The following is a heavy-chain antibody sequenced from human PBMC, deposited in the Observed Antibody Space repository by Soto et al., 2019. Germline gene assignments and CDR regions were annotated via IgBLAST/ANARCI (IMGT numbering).Heavy chain of an antibody. J-gene: IGHJ4*02. V-gene: IGHV3-23*01. D-gene: IGHD1-26*01. CDR1: GFTFSSYG. CDR3: AKDRRAGGNYGFYSDF. CDR2: SSATGAGT. Sequence: EVQLLESGGGLVQPGGSLRLSCAASGFTFSSYGMTWVRQAPGKGLEWVSFSSATGAGTYYADSVKGRFTISRDNSTTTLYLQMTGLRADDPAVYYCAKDRRAGGNYGFYSDFWGQGALVIVSS.